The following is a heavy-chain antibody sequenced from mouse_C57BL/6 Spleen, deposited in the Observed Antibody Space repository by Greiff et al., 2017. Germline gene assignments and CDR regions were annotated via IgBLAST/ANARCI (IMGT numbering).Heavy chain of an antibody. CDR1: GYTFTSYW. V-gene: IGHV1-64*01. Sequence: QVQLQQPGAELVKPGASVKLSCKASGYTFTSYWMHWVKQRPGQGLEWIGMIHPNCGSTNYNEKFKSKATLTADKSSSTAYMQLSSLTSEDAAVYCGARGSEYGFDYWGQGTTLTVSS. J-gene: IGHJ2*01. D-gene: IGHD5-1*01. CDR2: IHPNCGST. CDR3: ARGSEYGFDY.